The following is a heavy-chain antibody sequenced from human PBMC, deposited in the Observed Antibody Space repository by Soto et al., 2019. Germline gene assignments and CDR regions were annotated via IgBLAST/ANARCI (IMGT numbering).Heavy chain of an antibody. J-gene: IGHJ6*03. Sequence: EVQLVESGGGLVQPGGSLRLSCEASGFIFSGYLMTWVRQAPGRGLEWVATINQDVSEKYYVDSVKGRFTISRDNAENSLFLQMNSLRAEYTALYYCARFSSGWYLNYMDVWGKGTTVTVSS. CDR2: INQDVSEK. V-gene: IGHV3-7*01. CDR1: GFIFSGYL. CDR3: ARFSSGWYLNYMDV. D-gene: IGHD6-19*01.